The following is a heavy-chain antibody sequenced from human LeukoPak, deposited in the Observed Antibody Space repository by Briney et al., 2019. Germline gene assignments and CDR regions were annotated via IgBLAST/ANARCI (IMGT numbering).Heavy chain of an antibody. V-gene: IGHV4-59*01. CDR2: IYYSGST. CDR1: GSSISSYY. CDR3: ARSVEGYWRGGSCYYYSSYMYG. J-gene: IGHJ6*03. Sequence: SETLSLTCTVSGSSISSYYWSWIRQPPGKGLEWIGYIYYSGSTNYNPSLKSRVTISVDTSKNQFSVELSSVTAADTAVYYCARSVEGYWRGGSCYYYSSYMYGCGKGATVTVSS. D-gene: IGHD2-15*01.